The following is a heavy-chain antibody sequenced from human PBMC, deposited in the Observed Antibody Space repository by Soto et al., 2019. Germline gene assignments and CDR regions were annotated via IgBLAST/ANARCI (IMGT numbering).Heavy chain of an antibody. J-gene: IGHJ4*02. CDR1: GGSIRGYY. CDR3: VRASMPKAHFDS. Sequence: QMQLQESGPGLVKPSETLSLTCTVSGGSIRGYYWRWIRKSAGLRLEGIGRMYTSGRTNYTPSLKCLITIAVDMSKNQTSLKLTSVTAAETALYYCVRASMPKAHFDSWAQGTLVTFSS. CDR2: MYTSGRT. D-gene: IGHD2-2*01. V-gene: IGHV4-4*07.